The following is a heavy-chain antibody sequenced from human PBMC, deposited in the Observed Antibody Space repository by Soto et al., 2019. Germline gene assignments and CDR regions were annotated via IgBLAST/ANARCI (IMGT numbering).Heavy chain of an antibody. V-gene: IGHV4-39*01. CDR3: ATQEVGGSYVYTFDP. CDR2: IYYSGST. CDR1: GGSITSSSYY. D-gene: IGHD1-26*01. J-gene: IGHJ5*02. Sequence: QLHLRESGPGLVKPSETLSLTCTVSGGSITSSSYYWGWIRQPPGKGLEWIGSIYYSGSTYYNPSLKRRVTISVDTSKYKVSLKLSSVTAADTAVYYCATQEVGGSYVYTFDPWGQGTLVTVSS.